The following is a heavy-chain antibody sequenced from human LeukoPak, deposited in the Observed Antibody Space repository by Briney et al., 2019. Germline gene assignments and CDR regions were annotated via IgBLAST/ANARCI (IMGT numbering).Heavy chain of an antibody. J-gene: IGHJ4*02. CDR1: GFTFDDYA. CDR2: IGGDGGHT. Sequence: GGSLRLSCAASGFTFDDYAMHWVRQAPGKGLEWVSLIGGDGGHTYYADSVKGRFTISRDNRRNSLFLQMNSLGPEDTALYYCAEDTLYSSSSLDYWGQGTLVTVSS. V-gene: IGHV3-43*02. CDR3: AEDTLYSSSSLDY. D-gene: IGHD6-6*01.